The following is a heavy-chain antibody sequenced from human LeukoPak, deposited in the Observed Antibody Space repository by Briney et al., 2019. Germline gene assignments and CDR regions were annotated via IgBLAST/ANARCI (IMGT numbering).Heavy chain of an antibody. CDR1: GFTFSSYS. CDR2: ISSSSSTI. J-gene: IGHJ6*03. V-gene: IGHV3-48*01. D-gene: IGHD6-19*01. Sequence: GGSLRLSCAASGFTFSSYSMNWVRQAPGKGLEWVSYISSSSSTICYADSVKVRFTISRDNAKNSLYLQMNSLRAEDTAVYYCARSGASGWYWGDYYYYYMDVWGKGTTVTVSS. CDR3: ARSGASGWYWGDYYYYYMDV.